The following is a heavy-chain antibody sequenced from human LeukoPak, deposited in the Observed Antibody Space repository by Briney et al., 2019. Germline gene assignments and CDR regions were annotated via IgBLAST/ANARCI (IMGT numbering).Heavy chain of an antibody. CDR3: ARMVRGLYIDY. Sequence: GGSLRLSCAVSGFTFSSYAMSWVRHAPGKGLEWVSGISGSGGYTYYADSVKGRFTFSRDNPKNTLYLEMSSLRAEDTAVYYCARMVRGLYIDYWGQGTLVTVSS. CDR2: ISGSGGYT. J-gene: IGHJ4*02. CDR1: GFTFSSYA. D-gene: IGHD3-10*01. V-gene: IGHV3-23*01.